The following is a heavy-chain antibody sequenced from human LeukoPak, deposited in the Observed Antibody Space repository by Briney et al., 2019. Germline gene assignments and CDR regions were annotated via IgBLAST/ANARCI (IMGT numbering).Heavy chain of an antibody. D-gene: IGHD6-13*01. V-gene: IGHV3-33*01. J-gene: IGHJ4*02. CDR1: GFTFSSYG. CDR2: IWYDGSNK. CDR3: ARDRGIAATDYYFDY. Sequence: GGSLRLSCAASGFTFSSYGMHWVRQAPGNGLEWVAVIWYDGSNKYYADSVKGRFTISRDNSKNTLYLQMNSLRAEDTAVYYCARDRGIAATDYYFDYWGQGTLVTVSS.